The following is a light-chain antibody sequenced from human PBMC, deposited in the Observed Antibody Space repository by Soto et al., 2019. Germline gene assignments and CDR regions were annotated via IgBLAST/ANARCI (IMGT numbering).Light chain of an antibody. CDR1: QTISNW. CDR2: KAA. J-gene: IGKJ4*01. CDR3: QQYNTYPLT. Sequence: DIQMTQSPSTLSASVGDRVTITCRASQTISNWLAWYQQKPGKAPNILIYKAASLESGVPSRFSGSGSGTEFTLTISSLQTDDFATYYCQQYNTYPLTFGGGTKVEIK. V-gene: IGKV1-5*03.